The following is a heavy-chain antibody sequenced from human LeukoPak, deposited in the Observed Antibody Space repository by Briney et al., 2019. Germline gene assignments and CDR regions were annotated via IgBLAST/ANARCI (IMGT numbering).Heavy chain of an antibody. J-gene: IGHJ4*02. Sequence: ASVKVSCKASGYTFTGYYMHWVRQAPGQGLEWMGWINPNSGGANYAQKFQGWVTMTRDTSISTAYMELSRLRSDDTAVYYCARGVRSSGAGTSFDYWGQGTLVTVSS. CDR1: GYTFTGYY. CDR2: INPNSGGA. CDR3: ARGVRSSGAGTSFDY. V-gene: IGHV1-2*04. D-gene: IGHD1-7*01.